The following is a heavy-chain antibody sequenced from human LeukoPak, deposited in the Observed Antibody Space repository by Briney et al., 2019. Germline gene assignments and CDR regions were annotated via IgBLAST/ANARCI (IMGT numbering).Heavy chain of an antibody. Sequence: NPGGSLRLSCAASGFTFSSYSMNWVCQAPGKGLEWVSSISTSTNFIYYADSVKGRFTISRDNAKNSLYLQMTSLRDEDTAVYYCARDYYGSGTFDYWGQGTLVTVSS. V-gene: IGHV3-21*01. D-gene: IGHD3-10*01. CDR1: GFTFSSYS. CDR3: ARDYYGSGTFDY. CDR2: ISTSTNFI. J-gene: IGHJ4*02.